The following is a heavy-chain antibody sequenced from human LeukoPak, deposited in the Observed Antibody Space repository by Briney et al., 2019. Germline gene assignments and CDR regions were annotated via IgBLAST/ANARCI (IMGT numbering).Heavy chain of an antibody. Sequence: SETLSLTCSVSGGSINSSTYSWGWIRQPPGKGLEWIGNIYHSGSTYYNPSLKSRVTISVDASKNQFSLKLGSVTAADTAVYYCAREQLGRIDYWGQGTLVTVSS. CDR3: AREQLGRIDY. D-gene: IGHD6-13*01. CDR2: IYHSGST. CDR1: GGSINSSTYS. J-gene: IGHJ4*02. V-gene: IGHV4-39*07.